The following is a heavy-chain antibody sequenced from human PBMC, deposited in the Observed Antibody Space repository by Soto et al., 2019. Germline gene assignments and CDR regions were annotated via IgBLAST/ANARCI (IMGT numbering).Heavy chain of an antibody. V-gene: IGHV4-39*01. J-gene: IGHJ6*02. CDR3: ARQRQLRFLEWSKGSFPEYGMDV. Sequence: QLQLQESGPGLVKPSETLSLTCTVSGGSISSSSYYWGWIRQPPGKGLEWIGSIYYSGSTYYNPSLKSRVTISVDTSKNQFSLKLSSVTAADTAVYYCARQRQLRFLEWSKGSFPEYGMDVWGQGTTVTVSS. CDR2: IYYSGST. CDR1: GGSISSSSYY. D-gene: IGHD3-3*01.